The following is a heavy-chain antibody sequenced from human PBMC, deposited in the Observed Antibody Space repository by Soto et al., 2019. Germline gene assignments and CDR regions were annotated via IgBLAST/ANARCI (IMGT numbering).Heavy chain of an antibody. V-gene: IGHV1-18*01. CDR3: ARDGPHCSGGSCYRGPNWFDP. CDR2: ISAYNGNT. CDR1: GYTFTSYG. D-gene: IGHD2-15*01. J-gene: IGHJ5*02. Sequence: ASVKVSCKASGYTFTSYGISWVRQAPGQGLEWMGWISAYNGNTNYAQKLQGRVTMTTDTSTSTAYMELRSLRSDDTAVYYCARDGPHCSGGSCYRGPNWFDPRAQRTPVTVSS.